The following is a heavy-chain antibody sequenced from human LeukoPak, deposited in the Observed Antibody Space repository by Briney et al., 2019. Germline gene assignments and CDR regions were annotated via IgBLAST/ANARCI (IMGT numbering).Heavy chain of an antibody. CDR2: ISGDAVTT. D-gene: IGHD4-11*01. CDR1: VFTFRNYA. Sequence: GGSLRLSCAASVFTFRNYAMSWVRQAPGKGLEWVSPISGDAVTTRYADSVKGRFTISRDNSKNTLYLQMNSLRAEDTAVYYCAKETTVTGAADYWGQGTLVTVSS. J-gene: IGHJ4*02. CDR3: AKETTVTGAADY. V-gene: IGHV3-23*01.